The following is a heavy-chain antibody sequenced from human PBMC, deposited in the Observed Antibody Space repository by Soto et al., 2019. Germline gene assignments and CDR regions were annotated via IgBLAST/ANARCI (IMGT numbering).Heavy chain of an antibody. CDR3: AHRVLRTVFGLVTTTAIYFDV. Sequence: QITLNESGPTVVRPTETLTLTCRFSGFSLTTSGVGVGWIRQSPGKAPEWLALIYWDDDKRYSASLKSRLTITKDTSMNQVVLTVSDLDPTDTATYYCAHRVLRTVFGLVTTTAIYFDVWGQGTPVAVSS. V-gene: IGHV2-5*02. J-gene: IGHJ4*02. D-gene: IGHD3-3*01. CDR2: IYWDDDK. CDR1: GFSLTTSGVG.